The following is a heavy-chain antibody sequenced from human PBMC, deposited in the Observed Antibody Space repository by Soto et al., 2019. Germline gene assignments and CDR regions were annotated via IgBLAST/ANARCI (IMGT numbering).Heavy chain of an antibody. CDR3: VSVVVRSSGHWFSP. J-gene: IGHJ5*02. V-gene: IGHV1-69*13. Sequence: SVKVSCKASGGTFSSYAISWVRQAPGQVLEWMGVIIPIFGTANYAQKFQGRVTITADESASTAYMELSSLRSEDTAVYYCVSVVVRSSGHWFSPWGQGTLVTVSS. D-gene: IGHD6-19*01. CDR2: IIPIFGTA. CDR1: GGTFSSYA.